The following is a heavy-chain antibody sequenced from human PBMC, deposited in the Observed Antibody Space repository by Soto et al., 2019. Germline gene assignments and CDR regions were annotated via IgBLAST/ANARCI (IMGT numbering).Heavy chain of an antibody. CDR2: ISAYNGNT. D-gene: IGHD6-19*01. CDR1: GYTFTGYG. V-gene: IGHV1-18*01. Sequence: ASVKVSCKASGYTFTGYGISWVRLAPGQGLEWMGWISAYNGNTNYAQKLQGRVTMTTDTSTSTAYMELRSLRSDDTAVYYCARHSGWLAPRNWFDPWGQGTLVTVSS. CDR3: ARHSGWLAPRNWFDP. J-gene: IGHJ5*02.